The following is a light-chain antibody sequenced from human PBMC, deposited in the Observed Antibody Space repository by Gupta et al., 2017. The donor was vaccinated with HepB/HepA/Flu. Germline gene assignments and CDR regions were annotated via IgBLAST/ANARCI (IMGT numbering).Light chain of an antibody. CDR2: EAS. J-gene: IGKJ2*01. V-gene: IGKV1-5*03. CDR3: QPYNSYSPYT. CDR1: QSVSGR. Sequence: DNPVTQSPPTLSASLGDRVTITCRASQSVSGRLAWYQQKPGKAPKLLIYEASTLETGVPSRFSGSGSGTHFTLTISSLQPDDFATYYCQPYNSYSPYTFGQGTKLEIK.